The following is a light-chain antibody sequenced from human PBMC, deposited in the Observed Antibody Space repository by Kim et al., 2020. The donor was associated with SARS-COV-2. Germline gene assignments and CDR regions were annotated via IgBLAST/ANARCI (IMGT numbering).Light chain of an antibody. Sequence: ILMTQSPGTLSVSPGERVTLSCRASQSLSNNLAWYQQKPGLAPRLLIFNAFTRAAGIPARFSGSGSETEFTLTISSLQSEDFAVYYCQQYYNWPLTFGQGTKVDIK. CDR1: QSLSNN. J-gene: IGKJ1*01. CDR3: QQYYNWPLT. V-gene: IGKV3-15*01. CDR2: NAF.